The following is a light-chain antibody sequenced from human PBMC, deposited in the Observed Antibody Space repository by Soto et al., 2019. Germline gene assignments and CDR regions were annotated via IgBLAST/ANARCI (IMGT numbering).Light chain of an antibody. CDR2: NAS. CDR3: QEYNSYST. J-gene: IGKJ1*01. V-gene: IGKV1-5*01. Sequence: DIQMTQSPSTLSASVGDRVTITGRASQSISYYLAWYQKKPGKAPKVLIWNASTLQRGVPSRFSGSGSGTDFTLTISSLQPDDFATYYCQEYNSYSTFGQGTKVDIK. CDR1: QSISYY.